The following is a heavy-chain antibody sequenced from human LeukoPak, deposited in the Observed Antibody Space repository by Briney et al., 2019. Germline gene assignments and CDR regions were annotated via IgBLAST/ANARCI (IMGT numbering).Heavy chain of an antibody. CDR3: AKIVATTGLVY. J-gene: IGHJ4*02. V-gene: IGHV3-23*01. D-gene: IGHD4-11*01. CDR2: ISGSGGST. CDR1: GFTFRSYA. Sequence: GGSLRLSCAASGFTFRSYAMSWVRQAPGKGLEWVSTISGSGGSTYYADSVQGQFTISRDTSKNTLYLQMNSLRAEDTAIYFCAKIVATTGLVYWGQGTLVTVSS.